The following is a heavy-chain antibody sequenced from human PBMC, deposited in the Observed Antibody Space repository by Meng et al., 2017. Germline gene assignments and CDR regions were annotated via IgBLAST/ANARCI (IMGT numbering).Heavy chain of an antibody. CDR2: ISSSSSYI. V-gene: IGHV3-21*01. D-gene: IGHD6-13*01. J-gene: IGHJ4*02. CDR3: ARDRISGAAAACDY. CDR1: GFTFSSYS. Sequence: VPLGEAGGGLVKPGGSLRLSCAASGFTFSSYSMNWVRQAPGKGLEWVSSISSSSSYIYYADSVKGRFTISRDNAKNSLYLQMNSLRAEDTAVYYCARDRISGAAAACDYWGQGTLVTVSS.